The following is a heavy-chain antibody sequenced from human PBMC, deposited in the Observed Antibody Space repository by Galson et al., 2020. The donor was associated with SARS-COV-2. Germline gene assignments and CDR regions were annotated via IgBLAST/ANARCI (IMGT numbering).Heavy chain of an antibody. CDR3: ARSGRDCSGGICYGAEYFQH. Sequence: GESLKISCAASGFTFSDYYMSWIRQAPGKGLEWISYISSSCSYTNYADSVKGRFSISRDNAKKSQFLQMNSLRAEDTAVYYCARSGRDCSGGICYGAEYFQHWGQGTLVIVSS. J-gene: IGHJ1*01. D-gene: IGHD2-15*01. V-gene: IGHV3-11*03. CDR2: ISSSCSYT. CDR1: GFTFSDYY.